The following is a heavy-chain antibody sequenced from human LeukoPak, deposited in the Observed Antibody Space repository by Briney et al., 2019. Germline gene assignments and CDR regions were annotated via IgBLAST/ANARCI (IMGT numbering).Heavy chain of an antibody. D-gene: IGHD1/OR15-1a*01. CDR1: GYTFTSYA. CDR3: ATMPPGDYYYYYMDV. CDR2: INAGNGNT. J-gene: IGHJ6*03. V-gene: IGHV1-3*03. Sequence: ASVKVSCKASGYTFTSYAMHWVRQAPGQRLEWMGWINAGNGNTKYSQEFQGRVTMTEDTSTDTAYMELSSLRSEDTAVYYCATMPPGDYYYYYMDVWGKGTTVTISS.